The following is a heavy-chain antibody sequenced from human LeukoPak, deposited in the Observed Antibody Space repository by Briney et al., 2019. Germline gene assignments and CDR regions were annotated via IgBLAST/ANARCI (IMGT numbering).Heavy chain of an antibody. V-gene: IGHV4-34*01. D-gene: IGHD3-9*01. CDR3: ARYDMKKFFDY. J-gene: IGHJ4*02. CDR2: INHSGST. Sequence: SETLSLTCAVYGGSFSGYYWSWIRQPPGKGLEWIGEINHSGSTNYNPSLKSRVTISVDTSKNQFSLKLSSVTAADTAMYYCARYDMKKFFDYWGQGILVTVSS. CDR1: GGSFSGYY.